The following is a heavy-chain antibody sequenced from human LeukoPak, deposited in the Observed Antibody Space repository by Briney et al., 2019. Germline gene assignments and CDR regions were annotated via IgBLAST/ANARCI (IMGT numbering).Heavy chain of an antibody. J-gene: IGHJ6*03. CDR2: IYTSGST. D-gene: IGHD5-18*01. CDR1: GGSISSGSYY. Sequence: SETLSLTCTVSGGSISSGSYYWSWIRQPAGKGLEWIGRIYTSGSTNYNPSLKSRVTISVDTSKNQFSLKLSSVTAADTAVYYCARTTEGGYTYGYFYYYYMDVWGKGTTVTISS. V-gene: IGHV4-61*02. CDR3: ARTTEGGYTYGYFYYYYMDV.